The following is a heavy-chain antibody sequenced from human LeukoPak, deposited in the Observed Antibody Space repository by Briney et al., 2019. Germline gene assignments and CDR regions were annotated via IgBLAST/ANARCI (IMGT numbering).Heavy chain of an antibody. CDR2: IESDGSGA. V-gene: IGHV3-74*01. Sequence: GGSLRLSCVASGFTLRRHWMHWVRQAPGKGLVWVSHIESDGSGATYADPVKGRFTISRDNAKNTLYLQMNSLRAEDTAVYYCAELGITMIGGVWGKGTTVTISS. D-gene: IGHD3-10*02. J-gene: IGHJ6*04. CDR1: GFTLRRHW. CDR3: AELGITMIGGV.